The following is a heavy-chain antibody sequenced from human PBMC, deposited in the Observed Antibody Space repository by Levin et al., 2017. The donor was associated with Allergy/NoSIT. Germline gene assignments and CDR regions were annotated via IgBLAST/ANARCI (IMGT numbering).Heavy chain of an antibody. V-gene: IGHV6-1*01. CDR1: GDSVSRXSVA. Sequence: PSETLSLTCAISGDSVSRXSVAWXXXXXXPSRGLEWLGRTYYTSKWYNDYAESVKGRITINPDTSKNHFSLQLNSVTPEDTALYYCTRGSRSALDFWGQGTMVTVSS. CDR3: TRGSRSALDF. J-gene: IGHJ3*01. CDR2: TYYTSKWYN.